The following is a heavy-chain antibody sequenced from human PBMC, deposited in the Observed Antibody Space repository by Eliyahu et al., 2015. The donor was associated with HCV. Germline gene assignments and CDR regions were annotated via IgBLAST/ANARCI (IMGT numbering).Heavy chain of an antibody. Sequence: QVQLQESGPGLVKPSGTLSLTCTVSGXSIRSNNWWNWVRQPPGKGLEWIGEIYHSGTANYNPSLKSRVTMSVDKPKNQFSLKLNSVTAADTAVYYCAAESYGDYVIHWFDPWGQGTLVTVSS. CDR3: AAESYGDYVIHWFDP. CDR2: IYHSGTA. CDR1: GXSIRSNNW. V-gene: IGHV4-4*02. J-gene: IGHJ5*02. D-gene: IGHD4-17*01.